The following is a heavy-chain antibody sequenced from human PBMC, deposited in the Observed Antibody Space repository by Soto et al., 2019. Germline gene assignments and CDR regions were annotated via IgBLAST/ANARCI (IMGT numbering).Heavy chain of an antibody. Sequence: SETLSLTCSVSGGSISSGDNHWSWIRQPPGKGLEWIGYIDDSGSTFYNPSLKSRVDISVDTSENQFSLKLRSVTGADTAVYYCARRAGYYGPYGMDVWGQGTTVTVSS. J-gene: IGHJ6*02. CDR2: IDDSGST. CDR3: ARRAGYYGPYGMDV. V-gene: IGHV4-30-4*08. CDR1: GGSISSGDNH. D-gene: IGHD3-9*01.